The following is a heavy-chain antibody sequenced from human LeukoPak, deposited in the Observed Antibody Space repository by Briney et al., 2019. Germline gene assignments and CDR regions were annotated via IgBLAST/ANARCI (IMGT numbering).Heavy chain of an antibody. V-gene: IGHV3-30*03. D-gene: IGHD6-13*01. CDR2: ISYDGSNK. J-gene: IGHJ4*02. Sequence: GGSLRLSCAASGFTFSGYGMHWVRQAPGKGLEWVAVISYDGSNKYYADSVKSRFTISRDNSKNTLYLQVNSLRAEDTAVYYCASESGPYSSSWIDYWGQGTLVTVSS. CDR3: ASESGPYSSSWIDY. CDR1: GFTFSGYG.